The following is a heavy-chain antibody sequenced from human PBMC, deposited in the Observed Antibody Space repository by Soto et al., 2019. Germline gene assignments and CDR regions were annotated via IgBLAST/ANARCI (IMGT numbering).Heavy chain of an antibody. Sequence: PSETLSLTCTVSGGSISSGDYYWSWIRQPPXKGPEWIGYIYYSGSTYYIPSLKSRVTISVDTSKNQFSLKLSSVTAADTAVYYCARDGGPGNYYYYGMDVWGQGTTVTVSS. V-gene: IGHV4-30-4*01. CDR3: ARDGGPGNYYYYGMDV. CDR1: GGSISSGDYY. J-gene: IGHJ6*02. CDR2: IYYSGST. D-gene: IGHD3-10*01.